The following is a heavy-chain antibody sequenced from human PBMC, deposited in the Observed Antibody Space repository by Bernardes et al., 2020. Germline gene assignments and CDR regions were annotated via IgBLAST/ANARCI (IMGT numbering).Heavy chain of an antibody. CDR2: LHYGGSTYSNPWST. V-gene: IGHV4-39*01. J-gene: IGHJ3*02. CDR1: GGSISSDGFY. CDR3: AGRWKFYAFNI. D-gene: IGHD1-1*01. Sequence: SETLSLTCTVSGGSISSDGFYWGWIRQSPGKGLEWIGSLHYGGSTYSNPWSTYSNPSLTSGVTISEDTSKNQFSLKLHYVTAADTAVYYCAGRWKFYAFNIWGQGTLVTVSS.